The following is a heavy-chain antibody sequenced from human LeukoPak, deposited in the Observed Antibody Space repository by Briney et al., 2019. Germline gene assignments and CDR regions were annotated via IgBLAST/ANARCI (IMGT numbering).Heavy chain of an antibody. CDR2: IYHSGST. CDR1: GYSISSGYY. CDR3: ASNLHSSGWSFDY. V-gene: IGHV4-38-2*02. J-gene: IGHJ4*02. Sequence: SETLSLTCTVSGYSISSGYYWGWIRQPPGKGLEWIGSIYHSGSTYYNPSLKSRVTISVDTSKNQFSLKLSSVTAADTAVYYCASNLHSSGWSFDYWGQGTLVTVSS. D-gene: IGHD6-19*01.